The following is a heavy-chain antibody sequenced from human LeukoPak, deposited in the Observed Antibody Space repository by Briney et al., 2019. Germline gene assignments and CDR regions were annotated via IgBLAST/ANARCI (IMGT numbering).Heavy chain of an antibody. D-gene: IGHD3-22*01. CDR3: ARAYYYDSSGYLYYFDY. V-gene: IGHV5-51*01. Sequence: GESLKISCRGSGYTFSNYWIGWVRQMPGKGLEWMGIISVGDSDTRYSPSFQGQVTISADKSISTAYLQWSSLKASDTAMYYCARAYYYDSSGYLYYFDYWGQGTLVTVSS. CDR2: ISVGDSDT. J-gene: IGHJ4*02. CDR1: GYTFSNYW.